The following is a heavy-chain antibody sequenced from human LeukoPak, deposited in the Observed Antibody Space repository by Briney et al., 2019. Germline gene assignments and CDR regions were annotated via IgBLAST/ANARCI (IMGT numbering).Heavy chain of an antibody. CDR2: VNSDGSST. J-gene: IGHJ6*02. Sequence: GGSPRLACAAYGITFTSYWMHWVGQAPGKGLVWVSRVNSDGSSTTYADSVKGRFTISRDNAKNTLYLQMNSLRAEDTAVYYCARGRYYGMDVWGQGTTVTVSS. CDR1: GITFTSYW. V-gene: IGHV3-74*01. CDR3: ARGRYYGMDV.